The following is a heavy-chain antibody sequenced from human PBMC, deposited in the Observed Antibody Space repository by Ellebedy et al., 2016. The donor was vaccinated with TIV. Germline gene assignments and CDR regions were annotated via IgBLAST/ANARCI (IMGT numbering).Heavy chain of an antibody. V-gene: IGHV1-18*04. CDR2: ISAYNGNT. J-gene: IGHJ4*02. D-gene: IGHD2-8*01. Sequence: ASVKVSXKASGYTFTDYYMHWVRQAPGQGLEWMGWISAYNGNTNYAQKLQGRVTMTTDTSTSTAYMELRSLRSDDTAVYYCARVGYCTNGVCYPLFTIDYWGQGTLVTVSS. CDR3: ARVGYCTNGVCYPLFTIDY. CDR1: GYTFTDYY.